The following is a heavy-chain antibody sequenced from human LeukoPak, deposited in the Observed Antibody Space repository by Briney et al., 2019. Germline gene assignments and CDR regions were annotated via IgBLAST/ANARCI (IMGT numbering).Heavy chain of an antibody. CDR2: IRYDGNNK. D-gene: IGHD6-6*01. Sequence: GGSLRLSCAASGFIFSSYGIHWVRQAPGKGLEWVAFIRYDGNNKYYADSVKGRFTISRDNSKNTVDLQMDSLRVEDTAIYSCAKGRDRYSLSSPFGHWGQGTLVTVSS. J-gene: IGHJ4*02. V-gene: IGHV3-30*02. CDR1: GFIFSSYG. CDR3: AKGRDRYSLSSPFGH.